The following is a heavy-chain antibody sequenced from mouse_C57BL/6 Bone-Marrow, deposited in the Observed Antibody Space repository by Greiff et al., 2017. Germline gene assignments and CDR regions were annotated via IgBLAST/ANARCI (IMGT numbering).Heavy chain of an antibody. Sequence: QVQLQQPGAELVRPGTSVKLSCKASGYTFTSYWMHWVKQRPGQGLEWIGVIDPSDSYTNYNQKFKGKATLTVDTSSSTAYMQLSSLTSEDSAVYYCADGSSYAYWGQGTLVTGSA. V-gene: IGHV1-59*01. CDR1: GYTFTSYW. J-gene: IGHJ3*01. CDR2: IDPSDSYT. D-gene: IGHD1-1*01. CDR3: ADGSSYAY.